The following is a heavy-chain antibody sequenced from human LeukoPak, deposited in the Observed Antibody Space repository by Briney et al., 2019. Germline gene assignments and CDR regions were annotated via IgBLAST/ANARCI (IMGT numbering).Heavy chain of an antibody. CDR2: ISSSSSYI. Sequence: GGSLRLSCAASGFTFNSYSMNWVRQAPGKGLEWVSSISSSSSYIYYADSVKGRFTISRDNAKNSLYLQMNSLRAEDTAVYYCARARVVLRSSYGMDVWGQGTTVTVSS. V-gene: IGHV3-21*01. CDR1: GFTFNSYS. D-gene: IGHD3-3*01. J-gene: IGHJ6*02. CDR3: ARARVVLRSSYGMDV.